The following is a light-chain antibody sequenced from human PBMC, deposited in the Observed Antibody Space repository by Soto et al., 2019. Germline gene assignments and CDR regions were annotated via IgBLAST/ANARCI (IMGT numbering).Light chain of an antibody. V-gene: IGKV3-20*01. CDR2: AAS. J-gene: IGKJ1*01. CDR1: QNLGSGY. Sequence: ERVFTQSPATLSLSPGDRATLSCRASQNLGSGYLAWYQQKPGQAPRILIYAASSRATGIPDRFSGSGSGTDFSLTISRLEPEDFAVYYCQQYDTSPRTFGQGTKVDIK. CDR3: QQYDTSPRT.